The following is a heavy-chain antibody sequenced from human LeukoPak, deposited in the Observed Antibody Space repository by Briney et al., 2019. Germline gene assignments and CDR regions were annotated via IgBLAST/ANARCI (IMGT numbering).Heavy chain of an antibody. CDR3: ARYYCSSTSCYTPSYMDV. Sequence: GGSLRPSCAASGFTFSSYSMNWVRQAPGKGLEWVSSISGSSSYIYYADSVKGRFTISRDNAKNSLYLQMNSLRAEGTAVYYCARYYCSSTSCYTPSYMDVWGKGTTVTVSS. J-gene: IGHJ6*03. CDR1: GFTFSSYS. CDR2: ISGSSSYI. V-gene: IGHV3-21*01. D-gene: IGHD2-2*02.